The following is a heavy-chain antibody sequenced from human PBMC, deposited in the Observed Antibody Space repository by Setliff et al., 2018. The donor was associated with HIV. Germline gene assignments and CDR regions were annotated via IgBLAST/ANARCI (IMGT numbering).Heavy chain of an antibody. CDR3: ARTLRAAAMGYFDY. J-gene: IGHJ4*02. V-gene: IGHV4-38-2*01. Sequence: SETLSLTCGVSGFYISRGYYWGWIRQPPGKGLEWIGNIKHSGRNYYNPSLMGRVTISVDTSKNQFSLNLSSVTAADTAIYYCARTLRAAAMGYFDYWGQGTLVTVSS. CDR1: GFYISRGYY. D-gene: IGHD5-18*01. CDR2: IKHSGRN.